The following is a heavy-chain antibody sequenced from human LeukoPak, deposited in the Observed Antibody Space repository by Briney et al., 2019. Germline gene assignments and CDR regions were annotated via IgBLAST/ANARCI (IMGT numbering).Heavy chain of an antibody. V-gene: IGHV1-69*13. CDR1: GGTFSSYA. Sequence: SVKVSCKASGGTFSSYAISWVRQAPGQGLEWMGGIIPIFGTANYAQRFQGRVTITADESTSTAYMELSSLRSEDTAVYYCARDAHYGDYSGEGYNWFDPWGQGTLVTVSS. CDR2: IIPIFGTA. CDR3: ARDAHYGDYSGEGYNWFDP. J-gene: IGHJ5*02. D-gene: IGHD4-17*01.